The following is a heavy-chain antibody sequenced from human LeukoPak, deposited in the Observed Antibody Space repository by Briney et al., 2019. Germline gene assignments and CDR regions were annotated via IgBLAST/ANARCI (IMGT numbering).Heavy chain of an antibody. V-gene: IGHV3-23*01. Sequence: GGSLRLSCAASGFTFSSYALSWVRQAPGKGLEWVSAISGSGGSTYYTDSVKGRFTISRDNSKNTLYLQINSLRAEDTAVYYCAKCMSGSGVCLNFDSWGQGILVTVSS. J-gene: IGHJ4*02. CDR3: AKCMSGSGVCLNFDS. D-gene: IGHD2-21*02. CDR1: GFTFSSYA. CDR2: ISGSGGST.